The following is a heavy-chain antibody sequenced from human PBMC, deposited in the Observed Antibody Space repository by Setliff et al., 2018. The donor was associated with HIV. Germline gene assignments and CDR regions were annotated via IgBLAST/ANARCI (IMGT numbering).Heavy chain of an antibody. V-gene: IGHV1-46*01. D-gene: IGHD6-19*01. Sequence: ASVMVSCKASGYTFTTYYIHWVRQAPGQGVEWMGILNPSEGTTSFAQKFQGRVTMTRDTSTSTVYMDLSSLRADDTAVYYCVRGYRSAWNSWFDAWGQGTRVTVSS. J-gene: IGHJ5*02. CDR2: LNPSEGTT. CDR3: VRGYRSAWNSWFDA. CDR1: GYTFTTYY.